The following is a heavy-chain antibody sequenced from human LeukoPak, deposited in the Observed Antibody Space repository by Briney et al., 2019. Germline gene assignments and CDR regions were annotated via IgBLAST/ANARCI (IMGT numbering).Heavy chain of an antibody. V-gene: IGHV3-49*03. CDR3: TRNTVTVHFDY. J-gene: IGHJ4*02. CDR1: GFTFDDYA. CDR2: IRSKAFGGTP. D-gene: IGHD4-17*01. Sequence: PGGSLRLSCSASGFTFDDYAVSWFRQAPGKGLEWVGFIRSKAFGGTPEYAASVRGRFTISRDDSKSIAYLQMNSLKTVDTAVYYCTRNTVTVHFDYWSQGTLVTVSS.